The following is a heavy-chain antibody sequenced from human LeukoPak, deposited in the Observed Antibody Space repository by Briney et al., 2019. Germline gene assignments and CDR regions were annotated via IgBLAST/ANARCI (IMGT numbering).Heavy chain of an antibody. V-gene: IGHV3-30*03. J-gene: IGHJ4*02. CDR2: ISYDGSTK. CDR3: ATRGSFDY. Sequence: PGGSLRLSCAASGSTFSHYGMNWVRQAPGKVLEWVAVISYDGSTKYYADSVKGRFTISRDNYKNTVYLQMNSLRADDTAMYYCATRGSFDYWGQGNLVTVSS. D-gene: IGHD3-10*01. CDR1: GSTFSHYG.